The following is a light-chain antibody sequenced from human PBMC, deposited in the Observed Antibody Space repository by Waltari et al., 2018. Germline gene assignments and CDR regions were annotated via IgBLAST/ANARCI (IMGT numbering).Light chain of an antibody. Sequence: EIVLTQSPGTLSLSPGERATIACRASQRVSSSYLAWYEQKPGQAPKVLIHGASNRATGIPDRFSGSGSGTDFSLTISSLEPEDFAVYYCQQYGSSPWTFGEGTKVEIK. CDR2: GAS. V-gene: IGKV3-20*01. CDR3: QQYGSSPWT. J-gene: IGKJ1*01. CDR1: QRVSSSY.